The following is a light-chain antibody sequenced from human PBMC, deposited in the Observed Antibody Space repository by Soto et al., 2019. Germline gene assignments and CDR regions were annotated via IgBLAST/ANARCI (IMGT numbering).Light chain of an antibody. CDR3: CSYAGSYTAWV. CDR2: DVS. J-gene: IGLJ3*02. V-gene: IGLV2-11*01. CDR1: SSDVGVYNY. Sequence: QSALTQPRSVSGSPGQSVTISCTGTSSDVGVYNYASWYQQHPGKAPKLMIYDVSKRPSGVPDRFSGSKSGNTASLPISGLQAEDEADYYCCSYAGSYTAWVFGGGTKLTVL.